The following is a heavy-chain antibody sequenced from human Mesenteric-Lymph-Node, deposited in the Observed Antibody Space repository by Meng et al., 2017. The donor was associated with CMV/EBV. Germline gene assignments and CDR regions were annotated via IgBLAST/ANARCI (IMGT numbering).Heavy chain of an antibody. V-gene: IGHV5-51*01. CDR2: IYPGDSDT. D-gene: IGHD6-13*01. Sequence: GESLKISCKGSGYSFTSYWIGWVRQMPGKGLEWMGIIYPGDSDTRYSPSFQGLVTISADKSINTAFLQWSSLKASDTAMYYCAGSYSSSWYYFDYWGQGTLVTVSS. CDR1: GYSFTSYW. CDR3: AGSYSSSWYYFDY. J-gene: IGHJ4*02.